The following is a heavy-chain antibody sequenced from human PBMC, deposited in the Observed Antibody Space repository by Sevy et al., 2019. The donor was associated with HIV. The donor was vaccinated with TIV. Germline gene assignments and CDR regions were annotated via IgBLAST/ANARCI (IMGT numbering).Heavy chain of an antibody. CDR2: IRSNANSYAT. D-gene: IGHD3-10*01. Sequence: GGYLRLSCAASGFTFSGSAMHWVRQASGKGLEWVGRIRSNANSYATAYAASVKGRLTISRDDSKNTAYLQMNSLKTEDTAVYYCTLTTAADYYGSGSTSVGWYWGQGTLVTVSS. J-gene: IGHJ4*02. V-gene: IGHV3-73*01. CDR1: GFTFSGSA. CDR3: TLTTAADYYGSGSTSVGWY.